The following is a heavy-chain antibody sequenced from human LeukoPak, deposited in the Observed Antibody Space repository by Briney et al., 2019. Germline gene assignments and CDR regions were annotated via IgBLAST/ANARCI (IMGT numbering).Heavy chain of an antibody. V-gene: IGHV3-21*01. J-gene: IGHJ5*02. D-gene: IGHD5-12*01. CDR3: AREFSAYDA. Sequence: ETLSLTCTVSGGSISSSSYYWGWIRQPPGKGLEWVSSISTGSSYLYYADSVRGRFTISRDNAKNSLYLQMNSLRAEDTAVYYCAREFSAYDAWGQGTLVTVSS. CDR2: ISTGSSYL. CDR1: GGSISSSS.